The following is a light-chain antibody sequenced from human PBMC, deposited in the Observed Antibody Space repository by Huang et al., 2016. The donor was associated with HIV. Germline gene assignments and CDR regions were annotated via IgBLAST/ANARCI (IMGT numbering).Light chain of an antibody. J-gene: IGKJ1*01. CDR1: QSINNN. Sequence: EVMMAQSPATLSVSPGERATLSCRASQSINNNLAWYQHKPGQTPRRLIYGASTRATGIPARCSGSGSGTEFTLTISSLQSEDFAIYYCQHYNNWPPSWTFGQGTKVEIK. CDR2: GAS. V-gene: IGKV3-15*01. CDR3: QHYNNWPPSWT.